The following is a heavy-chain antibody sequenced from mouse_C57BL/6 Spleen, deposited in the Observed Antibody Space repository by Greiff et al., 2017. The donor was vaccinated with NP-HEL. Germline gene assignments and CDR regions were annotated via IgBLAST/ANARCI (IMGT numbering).Heavy chain of an antibody. CDR3: ATQTAQATWFAY. Sequence: QVQLKQPGAELVKPGASVKLSCKASGYTFTSYWMHWVKQRPGRGLEWIGRIDPNSGGTKYNEKFKSKATLTVDKPSSTAYMQLSSLTSEDSAVYYCATQTAQATWFAYWGQGTLVTVSA. V-gene: IGHV1-72*01. J-gene: IGHJ3*01. CDR2: IDPNSGGT. D-gene: IGHD3-2*02. CDR1: GYTFTSYW.